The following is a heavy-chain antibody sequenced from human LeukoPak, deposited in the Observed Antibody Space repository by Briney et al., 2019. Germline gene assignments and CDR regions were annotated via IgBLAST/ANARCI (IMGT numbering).Heavy chain of an antibody. CDR1: GYTFTSYD. CDR2: MNPNSGNT. CDR3: AREAAVDRDAFDN. D-gene: IGHD6-19*01. J-gene: IGHJ3*02. V-gene: IGHV1-8*01. Sequence: ASVKVSCKASGYTFTSYDINWVRQATGQGLEWMGWMNPNSGNTGYAQKFQGRVTMTRNTSISTAYMELSSLRSEDTAVYYCAREAAVDRDAFDNWGQGTMVTVSS.